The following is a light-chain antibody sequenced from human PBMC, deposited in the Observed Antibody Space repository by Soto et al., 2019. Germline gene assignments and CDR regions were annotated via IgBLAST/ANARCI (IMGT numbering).Light chain of an antibody. Sequence: EIVLTQSPGTLSLSPGERATLSCRASQSVSSSYLGWYQQKPGQAPRLLIYGASSRATGIPDRFSGSGSGTDFTLTISRLEPEDFVVYYCQQYGSSPITFGPGTKVDI. CDR3: QQYGSSPIT. V-gene: IGKV3-20*01. CDR1: QSVSSSY. J-gene: IGKJ3*01. CDR2: GAS.